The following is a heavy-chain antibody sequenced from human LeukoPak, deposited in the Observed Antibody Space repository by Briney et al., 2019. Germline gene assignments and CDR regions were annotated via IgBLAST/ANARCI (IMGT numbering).Heavy chain of an antibody. J-gene: IGHJ3*02. CDR2: IRYDGNNK. Sequence: GGSLRLPCAASGFTFSSYGIHWVRQAPGKGLEWVAFIRYDGNNKYYADSVKGRFTISRDNSKNTLYLQMNSLRPEDTAVYYCAKDVGKYSSSWSTPFDAFDIWGQGTMVTVSS. D-gene: IGHD6-13*01. V-gene: IGHV3-30*02. CDR1: GFTFSSYG. CDR3: AKDVGKYSSSWSTPFDAFDI.